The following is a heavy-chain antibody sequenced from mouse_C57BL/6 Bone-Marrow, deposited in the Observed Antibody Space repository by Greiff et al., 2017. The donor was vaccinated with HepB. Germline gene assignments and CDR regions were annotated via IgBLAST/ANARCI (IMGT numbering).Heavy chain of an antibody. J-gene: IGHJ2*01. CDR3: TRSDS. V-gene: IGHV1-15*01. CDR1: GYTFTDYE. CDR2: IDPETGGT. Sequence: VQRVESGAELVRPGASVTLSCKASGYTFTDYEMHWVKQTPVHGLEWIGAIDPETGGTAYNQKFKGKAILTADKSSSTAYMELRSLTSEDSAVHYCTRSDSWGQGTTLTVSS.